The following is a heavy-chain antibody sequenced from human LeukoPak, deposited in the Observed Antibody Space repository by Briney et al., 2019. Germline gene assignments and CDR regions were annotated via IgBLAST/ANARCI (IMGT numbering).Heavy chain of an antibody. CDR2: IIPILGIA. J-gene: IGHJ6*02. CDR1: GGTFSSYA. V-gene: IGHV1-69*04. D-gene: IGHD3-3*01. CDR3: ARDRGVWSGYYYYYYGMDV. Sequence: ASVKVSCKASGGTFSSYAISWVRQAPGQGLEWMGRIIPILGIANYAQKFQGRVTITADKSPSTAYMELSSLRSEDTAVYYCARDRGVWSGYYYYYYGMDVWGQGTTVTVSS.